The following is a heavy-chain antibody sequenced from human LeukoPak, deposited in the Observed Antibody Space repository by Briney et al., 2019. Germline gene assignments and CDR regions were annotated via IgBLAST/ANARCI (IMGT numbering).Heavy chain of an antibody. CDR3: ARDRYLPIAAPYYYYGMDV. D-gene: IGHD6-6*01. J-gene: IGHJ6*02. CDR1: GFTFSGCA. V-gene: IGHV3-30-3*01. Sequence: GGSLRLSCAASGFTFSGCATHWVRQAPGRGLEWVAVISYHGTKQHYADSVKGRFTISRDNAENSLFLQMNSLRAEDTAVYYCARDRYLPIAAPYYYYGMDVWGQGTTVTVSS. CDR2: ISYHGTKQ.